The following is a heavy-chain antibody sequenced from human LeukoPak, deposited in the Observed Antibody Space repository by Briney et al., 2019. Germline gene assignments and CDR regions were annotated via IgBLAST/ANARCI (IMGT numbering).Heavy chain of an antibody. D-gene: IGHD3-10*01. CDR2: INHSGST. CDR3: ARGPYHCNSHYGYGSYLGWFDP. V-gene: IGHV4-34*01. Sequence: SETLSLTCAVYGGSFSGYYWSWIRQPPRKGLEWIGEINHSGSTNYNPSLKSRVTISVDTSNNQFSLKLRSVTAAATAVYYCARGPYHCNSHYGYGSYLGWFDPWGQGTLVTVSS. CDR1: GGSFSGYY. J-gene: IGHJ5*02.